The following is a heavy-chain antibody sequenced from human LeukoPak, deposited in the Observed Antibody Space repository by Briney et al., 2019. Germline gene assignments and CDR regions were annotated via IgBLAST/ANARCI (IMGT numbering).Heavy chain of an antibody. CDR2: IYTSGST. Sequence: PSETLSLTCSVSGGSISSYYWSWIRQPAGKGLEWIGRIYTSGSTNYNPSLKSRVTMSVDTSKNQFSLKLSSVTAANTAVSHCARGIIVAPLRFNAWGQGILFTVSS. J-gene: IGHJ5*02. CDR1: GGSISSYY. D-gene: IGHD3-22*01. V-gene: IGHV4-4*07. CDR3: ARGIIVAPLRFNA.